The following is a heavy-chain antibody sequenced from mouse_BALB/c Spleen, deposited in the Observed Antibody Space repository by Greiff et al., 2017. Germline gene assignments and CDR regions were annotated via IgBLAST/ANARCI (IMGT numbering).Heavy chain of an antibody. CDR2: ISSGSSTI. D-gene: IGHD2-14*01. V-gene: IGHV5-17*02. Sequence: EVQVVESGGGLVQPGGSRKLSCAASGFTFSSFGMHWVRQAPEKGLEWVAYISSGSSTIYYADTVKGRFTISRDNPKNTLFLQMTSLRSEDTAMYYCARGGNRYYYFDYWGQGTTLTVSS. J-gene: IGHJ2*01. CDR1: GFTFSSFG. CDR3: ARGGNRYYYFDY.